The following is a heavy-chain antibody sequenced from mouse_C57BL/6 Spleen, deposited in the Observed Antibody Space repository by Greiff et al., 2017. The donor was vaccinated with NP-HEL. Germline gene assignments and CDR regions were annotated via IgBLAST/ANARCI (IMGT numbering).Heavy chain of an antibody. J-gene: IGHJ4*01. Sequence: QVQLQQSGAELVKPGASVKMSCKASGYTFTSYWITWVKQRPGQGLEWIGDIYPGSGSTNYNEKFKSKATLTVDTSSSTAYMQLSSLTSEDSAVYYCARRDYYGSSYAWAMDYWGQGTSVTVSS. CDR1: GYTFTSYW. CDR2: IYPGSGST. V-gene: IGHV1-55*01. D-gene: IGHD1-1*01. CDR3: ARRDYYGSSYAWAMDY.